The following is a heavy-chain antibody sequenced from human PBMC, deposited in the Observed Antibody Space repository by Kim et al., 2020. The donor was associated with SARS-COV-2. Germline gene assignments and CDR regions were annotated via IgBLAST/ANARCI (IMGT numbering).Heavy chain of an antibody. Sequence: GGSLRLSCAASGFTFSSYSMNWVRQAPGKGLEWVSSISSSSSYIYYADSVKGRFTISRDNAKNSLYLQMNSLRAEDTAVYYCARDRCSSTSCLGFYYFDYWGQGTLVTVSS. J-gene: IGHJ4*02. D-gene: IGHD2-2*01. V-gene: IGHV3-21*01. CDR3: ARDRCSSTSCLGFYYFDY. CDR1: GFTFSSYS. CDR2: ISSSSSYI.